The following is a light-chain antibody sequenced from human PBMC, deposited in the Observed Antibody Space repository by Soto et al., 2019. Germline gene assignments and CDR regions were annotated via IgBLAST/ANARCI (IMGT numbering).Light chain of an antibody. J-gene: IGLJ2*01. V-gene: IGLV1-44*01. CDR2: SNN. CDR1: NSNIGRNT. Sequence: QSVLTQPPSASGTPGQRVTISCSGSNSNIGRNTVNWYQKLPGTAPKLLFNSNNRRPSGVPDRFSGSKSGTSASLAISGLQSEDEADYYCVAWDDSLNGVVFGGGTKLTVL. CDR3: VAWDDSLNGVV.